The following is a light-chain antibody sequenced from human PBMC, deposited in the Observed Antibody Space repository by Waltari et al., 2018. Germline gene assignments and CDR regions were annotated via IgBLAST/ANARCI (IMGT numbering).Light chain of an antibody. J-gene: IGLJ3*02. CDR3: ASYIPGSTLV. CDR1: RRAVGRYIF. CDR2: DVT. Sequence: QSALTQPASVSGSPGQSIPIPCTGRRRAVGRYIFFSWYQQFPHRTPKLMIYDVTNRPSGVSNRFSGSKSANTASLTISGLQPEDEADYYCASYIPGSTLVFGGGTKLTVL. V-gene: IGLV2-14*01.